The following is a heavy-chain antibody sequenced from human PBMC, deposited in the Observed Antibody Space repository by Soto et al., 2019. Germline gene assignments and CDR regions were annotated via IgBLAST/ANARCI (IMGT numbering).Heavy chain of an antibody. CDR3: EKRPGKYCSSTSCFFDF. CDR2: ISGSGATT. V-gene: IGHV3-23*01. J-gene: IGHJ4*02. Sequence: GGSLRLSCAVSGFTFSIYAMSWVRQAPGKGLEWVSGISGSGATTYYADSVKGRFTISRDNSKNTLYLQMDSLRAEDTAVYYCEKRPGKYCSSTSCFFDFWGQGTLVTVSS. D-gene: IGHD2-2*01. CDR1: GFTFSIYA.